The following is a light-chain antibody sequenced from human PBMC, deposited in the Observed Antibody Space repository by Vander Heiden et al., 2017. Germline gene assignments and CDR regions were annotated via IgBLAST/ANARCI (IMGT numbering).Light chain of an antibody. Sequence: DIQMTQSPSTLSASVGDRVTITCRASQDINTWLAWYQQKPGKAPNLLIQKASTSERGVPSRFRGRGTTTEFTLTITSLQPDDFATYYCQQYHSYPYTFGQGTKLEI. V-gene: IGKV1-5*03. CDR2: KAS. CDR3: QQYHSYPYT. CDR1: QDINTW. J-gene: IGKJ2*01.